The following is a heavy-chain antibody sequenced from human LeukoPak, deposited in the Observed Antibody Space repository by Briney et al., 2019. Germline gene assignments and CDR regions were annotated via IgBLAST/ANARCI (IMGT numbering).Heavy chain of an antibody. Sequence: GESLKISCKGSGSRFTNYWIGWVRQMPGKGLECMGIIYPGDSDTRYSPSFQGQVTISADKSISTAYLQWSSLKASDTAMYYCARAISGSWYSWGQGTLVTVSS. CDR3: ARAISGSWYS. D-gene: IGHD6-13*01. V-gene: IGHV5-51*01. CDR1: GSRFTNYW. J-gene: IGHJ4*02. CDR2: IYPGDSDT.